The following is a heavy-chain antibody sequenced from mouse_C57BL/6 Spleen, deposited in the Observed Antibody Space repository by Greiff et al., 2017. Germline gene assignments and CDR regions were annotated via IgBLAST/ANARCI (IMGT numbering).Heavy chain of an antibody. CDR1: GYTFTSYW. CDR3: ARQGFKDY. Sequence: VQLQQPGAELVMPGASVKLSCKASGYTFTSYWMHWVKQRPGQGLEWIGEIDPSDSYTNYNQKFKGKSTLTVDKSSSTAYMQLSSLKSEDSAVYYCARQGFKDYWGQGTSVTVSS. V-gene: IGHV1-69*01. CDR2: IDPSDSYT. J-gene: IGHJ4*01.